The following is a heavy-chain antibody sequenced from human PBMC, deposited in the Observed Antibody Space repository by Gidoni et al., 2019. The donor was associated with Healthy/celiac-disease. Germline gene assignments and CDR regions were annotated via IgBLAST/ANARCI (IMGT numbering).Heavy chain of an antibody. D-gene: IGHD6-19*01. Sequence: QLQLQESGPGLVKPSETLSLTCPVSGGSISSISYSWGWIRHPPGKGLEWIGSIYYSWSTYYNPSLKSRGTIYVDTSKKQFSLKLSSVTAADTAVYYCARRLMVVAGTFFYYYYGMDVWGQGNTVTVSS. CDR2: IYYSWST. J-gene: IGHJ6*02. V-gene: IGHV4-39*01. CDR1: GGSISSISYS. CDR3: ARRLMVVAGTFFYYYYGMDV.